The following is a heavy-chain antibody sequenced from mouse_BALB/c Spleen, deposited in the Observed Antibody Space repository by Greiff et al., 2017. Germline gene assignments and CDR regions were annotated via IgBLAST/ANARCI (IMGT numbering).Heavy chain of an antibody. CDR3: ARGESYYGSSFAY. CDR1: GFTFSSFG. V-gene: IGHV5-17*02. Sequence: EVKLVESGGGLVQPGGSRKLSCAASGFTFSSFGMHWVRQAPEKGLEWVAYISSGSSTIYYADTVKGRFTISRDNPKNTLFLQMTSLRSEDTAMYYCARGESYYGSSFAYWGQGTLVTVSA. CDR2: ISSGSSTI. D-gene: IGHD1-1*01. J-gene: IGHJ3*01.